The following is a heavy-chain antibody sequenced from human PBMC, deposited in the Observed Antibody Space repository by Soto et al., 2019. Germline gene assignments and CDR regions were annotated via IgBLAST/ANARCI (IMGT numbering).Heavy chain of an antibody. CDR1: GYTFTSYG. V-gene: IGHV1-18*01. J-gene: IGHJ6*02. D-gene: IGHD3-22*01. CDR2: ISAYNGNT. Sequence: ASVKVSCKASGYTFTSYGISWVRQAPGQGLEWMGWISAYNGNTNYAQKLQGRVTMTTDTSTSTAYMELRSLRSDDTAVYYCARRGNYYDSSGYLRYYYYGMDVWGQGTTVTVSS. CDR3: ARRGNYYDSSGYLRYYYYGMDV.